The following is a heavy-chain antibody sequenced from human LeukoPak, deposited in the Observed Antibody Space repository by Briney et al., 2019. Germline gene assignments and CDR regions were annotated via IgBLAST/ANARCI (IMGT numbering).Heavy chain of an antibody. CDR1: GGSISSYY. CDR2: IYYSGNT. J-gene: IGHJ4*02. Sequence: TSETLSLTCTVSGGSISSYYWSWIRQPPGKGLEWIGYIYYSGNTNYNPSLKSRVTISVDTSKNQFSLKLSSVTAADTAVYYCARIEYYDFWSGYEYWGQGTLVTVSS. D-gene: IGHD3-3*01. V-gene: IGHV4-59*12. CDR3: ARIEYYDFWSGYEY.